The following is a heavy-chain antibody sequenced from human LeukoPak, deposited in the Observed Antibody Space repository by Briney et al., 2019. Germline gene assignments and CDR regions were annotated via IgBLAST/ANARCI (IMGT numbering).Heavy chain of an antibody. CDR3: ARGHYYGSGRPFDY. V-gene: IGHV4-4*07. J-gene: IGHJ4*02. CDR2: IYTSGST. CDR1: GGSISIYY. D-gene: IGHD3-10*01. Sequence: SETLSLTCTVSGGSISIYYWNWIRQPAGKGLEWIGRIYTSGSTSYNPSLKSRVTMSVDTSKNQFSLKLSSVTAADTAVYYCARGHYYGSGRPFDYWGQGTLVTVSS.